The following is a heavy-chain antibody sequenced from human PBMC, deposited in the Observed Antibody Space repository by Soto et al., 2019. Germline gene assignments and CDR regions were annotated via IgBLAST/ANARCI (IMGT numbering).Heavy chain of an antibody. Sequence: QVQLVQSGAEVKKPGASVKVPCKASGYTFTSYGISWVRQAPGQGLEWMGWISAYNGNTNYAQKFQGRVTMTTDTSTNTAYMELRSLRSDDTAMYYCARDSGGDYGPRPFDPWGQGTLVTVSS. D-gene: IGHD2-21*02. CDR3: ARDSGGDYGPRPFDP. V-gene: IGHV1-18*01. CDR1: GYTFTSYG. J-gene: IGHJ5*02. CDR2: ISAYNGNT.